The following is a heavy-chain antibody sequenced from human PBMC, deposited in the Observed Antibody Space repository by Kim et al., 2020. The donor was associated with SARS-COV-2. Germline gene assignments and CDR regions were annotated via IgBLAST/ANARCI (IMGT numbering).Heavy chain of an antibody. CDR2: T. V-gene: IGHV3-53*01. Sequence: TYYADSGKGRFTISRDNSKNTLYPQLNSLRAEDTAVYYCARGPRAFYFDYWGQGTLVTVSS. CDR3: ARGPRAFYFDY. J-gene: IGHJ4*02.